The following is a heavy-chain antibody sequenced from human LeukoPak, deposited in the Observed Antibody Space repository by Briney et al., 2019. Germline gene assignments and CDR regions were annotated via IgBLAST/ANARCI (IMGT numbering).Heavy chain of an antibody. D-gene: IGHD6-19*01. J-gene: IGHJ4*02. CDR2: IYYSGST. CDR3: ARGPIAVAGTDFDY. Sequence: SETLSLTCTVSGGSISSYYRSWIRQPPGKGLEWIGYIYYSGSTNYNPSLKSRVTISVDTSKNQFSLKLSSVTAADTAVYYCARGPIAVAGTDFDYWGQGTLVTVSS. CDR1: GGSISSYY. V-gene: IGHV4-59*01.